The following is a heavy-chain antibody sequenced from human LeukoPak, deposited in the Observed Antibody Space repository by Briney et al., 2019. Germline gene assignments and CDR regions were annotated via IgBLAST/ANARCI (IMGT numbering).Heavy chain of an antibody. CDR3: AREGYCSGGSCSSYYYYYGRDV. CDR2: MNPNSGNT. V-gene: IGHV1-8*03. CDR1: GYTFTSYY. Sequence: ASVKVSCKASGYTFTSYYMNWVRQATGQGLEWMGWMNPNSGNTGYAQKFQGRVTITRNTSISTAYMELRSLRSDDTAVYYCAREGYCSGGSCSSYYYYYGRDVWGQGTTVTVSS. D-gene: IGHD2-15*01. J-gene: IGHJ6*02.